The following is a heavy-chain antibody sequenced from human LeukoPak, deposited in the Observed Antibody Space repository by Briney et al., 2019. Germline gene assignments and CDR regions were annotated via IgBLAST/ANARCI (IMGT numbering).Heavy chain of an antibody. CDR3: ARGRIAAAGDFDY. CDR1: GGSISSYY. Sequence: SETLSLTCIVSGGSISSYYWSWIRQPPGKGLEWIGRIYTSGSTNYNPSLKSRVTMSVDTSKNQFSLKLSSVTAADTAVYYCARGRIAAAGDFDYWGQGTLVTVSS. D-gene: IGHD6-13*01. CDR2: IYTSGST. V-gene: IGHV4-4*07. J-gene: IGHJ4*02.